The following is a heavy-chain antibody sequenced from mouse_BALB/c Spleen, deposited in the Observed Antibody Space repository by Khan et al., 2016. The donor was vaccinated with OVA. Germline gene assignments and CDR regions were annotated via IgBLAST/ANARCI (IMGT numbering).Heavy chain of an antibody. CDR3: TRVVDY. Sequence: EVKLVESGGGLVKPGGSLKLSCAASGFTFSSYAVSWIRQTPEKRLEWVASINSGGSTYSPDSVKGRFTISRDDARNILYLQMGRLRSEDTAMYYCTRVVDYWGQGTSVTVSS. CDR2: INSGGST. V-gene: IGHV5-6-5*01. J-gene: IGHJ4*01. CDR1: GFTFSSYA.